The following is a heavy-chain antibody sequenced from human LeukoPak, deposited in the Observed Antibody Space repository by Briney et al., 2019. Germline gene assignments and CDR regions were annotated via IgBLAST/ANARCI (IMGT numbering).Heavy chain of an antibody. J-gene: IGHJ6*02. V-gene: IGHV4-4*07. Sequence: KPSETLSLTCTVSGGSISSYYWTCIRQSAGKGLEWIGRIYSSGITDYNPSLKSRVTMSLDTSKNQISLELTSVTAADTAVYYCSRGLVYSSGYDYGSDVWGQGTTVTVSS. D-gene: IGHD6-19*01. CDR2: IYSSGIT. CDR3: SRGLVYSSGYDYGSDV. CDR1: GGSISSYY.